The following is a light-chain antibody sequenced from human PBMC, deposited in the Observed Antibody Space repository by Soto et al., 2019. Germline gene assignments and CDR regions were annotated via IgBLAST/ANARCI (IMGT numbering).Light chain of an antibody. J-gene: IGKJ5*01. V-gene: IGKV3-20*01. CDR2: GTS. CDR1: QSVRSGF. Sequence: EIVLTQSPGTLSLSPGERATLSCRASQSVRSGFLAWYQQKPGQAPSLLIYGTSTRATGTPDRFSGSGSGTDFTLSISRLEPEDFAVYYCQNFSPSLTLGKGTRLEIK. CDR3: QNFSPSLT.